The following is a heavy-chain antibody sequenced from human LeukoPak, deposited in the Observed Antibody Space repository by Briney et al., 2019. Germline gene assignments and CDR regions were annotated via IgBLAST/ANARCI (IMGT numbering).Heavy chain of an antibody. Sequence: PSETLSLTCTVSGVSISSNNYYWVWIRQPPGKGLEWIGSIYYSGSTYYNPSLKSRVTVSVDTSKNQFSLKVRSVTAADTAVYYCARQPLYSRTWSFDYWGQGTLVTVSS. CDR1: GVSISSNNYY. J-gene: IGHJ4*02. V-gene: IGHV4-39*01. D-gene: IGHD6-13*01. CDR3: ARQPLYSRTWSFDY. CDR2: IYYSGST.